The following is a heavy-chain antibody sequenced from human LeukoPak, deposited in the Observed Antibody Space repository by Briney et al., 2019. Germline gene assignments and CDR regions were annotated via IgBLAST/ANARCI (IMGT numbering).Heavy chain of an antibody. CDR3: TTRITMVRGVIIGY. J-gene: IGHJ4*02. Sequence: GGSLRLSCAASGFTFDDYGMSWVRQAPGKGLEWVSGINWNGGTIGYADSVKGRFTISRDNAKNSLYLQMNSLKTEDTAVYYCTTRITMVRGVIIGYWGQGTLVTVSS. CDR2: INWNGGTI. V-gene: IGHV3-20*04. CDR1: GFTFDDYG. D-gene: IGHD3-10*01.